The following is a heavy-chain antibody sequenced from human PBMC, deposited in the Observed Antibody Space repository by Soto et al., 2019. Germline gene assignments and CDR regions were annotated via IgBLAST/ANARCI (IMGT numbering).Heavy chain of an antibody. V-gene: IGHV4-30-2*01. CDR3: ARDQGVGWTNGVCYTGGWFDP. D-gene: IGHD2-8*01. Sequence: SETLSLTCAVSGGSISSGGYSWSWIRPPPVKSLEWIGYIYQSGSTYYNPSLKSRVTISVDRSKNQFSLKLRSVNAADTAVYYCARDQGVGWTNGVCYTGGWFDPWGQGTLVTVSS. CDR2: IYQSGST. J-gene: IGHJ5*02. CDR1: GGSISSGGYS.